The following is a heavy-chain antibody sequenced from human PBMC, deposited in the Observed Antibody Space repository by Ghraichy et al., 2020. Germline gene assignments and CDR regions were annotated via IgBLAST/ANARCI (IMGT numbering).Heavy chain of an antibody. CDR2: IYYSGST. CDR3: ARHEGDIVVVVAGTDRELDY. CDR1: GGSVSSGTYY. J-gene: IGHJ4*02. Sequence: SETLSLTCTVSGGSVSSGTYYWGWIRQPPGKGLEWIGFIYYSGSTYYNPYLKSRVTISVHTSKNQFSLQLSSVTAADTAVYYCARHEGDIVVVVAGTDRELDYWGQGTLVTVSS. V-gene: IGHV4-39*01. D-gene: IGHD2-15*01.